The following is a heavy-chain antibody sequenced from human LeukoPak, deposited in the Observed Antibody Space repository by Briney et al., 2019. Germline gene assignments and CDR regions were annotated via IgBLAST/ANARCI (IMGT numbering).Heavy chain of an antibody. Sequence: PSQTLSLTCTVSGGSISSGSYYWRWLRQPAGKGLEWIGRIYTSGSTNYNPSLKRRVTISVDTSKNQFSLKLSSVTAADTAVYYCARDRGWELLGHPFDYWGQGTLVTVSS. CDR2: IYTSGST. J-gene: IGHJ4*02. V-gene: IGHV4-61*02. CDR3: ARDRGWELLGHPFDY. CDR1: GGSISSGSYY. D-gene: IGHD1-26*01.